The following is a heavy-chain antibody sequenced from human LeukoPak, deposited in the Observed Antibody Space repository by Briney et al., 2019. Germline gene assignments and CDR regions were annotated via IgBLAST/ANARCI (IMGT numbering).Heavy chain of an antibody. CDR2: FDPEDGET. CDR1: GYTLTELS. V-gene: IGHV1-24*01. CDR3: AREGTTVVTPSHAFDI. Sequence: ASVKVSCKVSGYTLTELSMHWVRQAPGKGLEWMGGFDPEDGETIYAQKFQGRVTMTEDTSTDTAYMELSSLRSEDTAVYYCAREGTTVVTPSHAFDIWGQGTMVTVSS. D-gene: IGHD4-23*01. J-gene: IGHJ3*02.